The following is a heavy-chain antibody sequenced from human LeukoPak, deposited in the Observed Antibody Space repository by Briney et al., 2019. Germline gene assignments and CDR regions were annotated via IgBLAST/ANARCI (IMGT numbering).Heavy chain of an antibody. CDR1: GFTFSSYS. CDR2: ISTSSSYI. CDR3: ARDPYSGLFDY. J-gene: IGHJ4*02. D-gene: IGHD4-11*01. Sequence: GGSLRLSCAASGFTFSSYSMNWVRQAPGKELEWVSSISTSSSYIYYADSVKGRFTISRDNAKNSLYLQMNSLRAEDTAVYYCARDPYSGLFDYWSQGTLVTVSS. V-gene: IGHV3-21*01.